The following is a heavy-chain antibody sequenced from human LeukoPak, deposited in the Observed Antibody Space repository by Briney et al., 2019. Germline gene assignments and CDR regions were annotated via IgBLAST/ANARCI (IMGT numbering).Heavy chain of an antibody. CDR1: GGTFSSYA. Sequence: SVKVSCKASGGTFSSYAISWVRQAPGQGLEWMGGIIPIFGTANYAQKFQGRVTITTDESTSTAYMELSSLRSEDTTVYYCARVIAARPWWFDPWGQGTLVTVSS. V-gene: IGHV1-69*05. CDR2: IIPIFGTA. D-gene: IGHD6-6*01. J-gene: IGHJ5*02. CDR3: ARVIAARPWWFDP.